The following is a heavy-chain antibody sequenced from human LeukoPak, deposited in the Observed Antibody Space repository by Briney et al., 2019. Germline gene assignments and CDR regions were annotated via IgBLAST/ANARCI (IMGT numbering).Heavy chain of an antibody. Sequence: PGRSLRLSCAASGFTFDDYAMHWVRQAPGKGLEWVSGISWNSGSIGYADSVKGRFTISRDNSKNTLCLQMNSLRAEDTAVYYCARGPRGRFDYWGQGTLVTVSS. CDR1: GFTFDDYA. CDR2: ISWNSGSI. J-gene: IGHJ4*02. CDR3: ARGPRGRFDY. V-gene: IGHV3-9*01.